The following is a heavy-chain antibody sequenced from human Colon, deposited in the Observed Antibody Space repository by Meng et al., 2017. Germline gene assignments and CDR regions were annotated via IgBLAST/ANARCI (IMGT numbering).Heavy chain of an antibody. CDR3: ARSLQGSDCFDY. J-gene: IGHJ4*02. V-gene: IGHV3-7*01. CDR2: IKQDTSQK. D-gene: IGHD3-10*01. CDR1: GFTFSSYW. Sequence: GESLKISCAASGFTFSSYWMTWVRQAPGKGLEWVANIKQDTSQKYYVDSVMGRFTVPRDNAKNSLYLQMNSLRVEDTAVYYCARSLQGSDCFDYWGQGTLVTVSS.